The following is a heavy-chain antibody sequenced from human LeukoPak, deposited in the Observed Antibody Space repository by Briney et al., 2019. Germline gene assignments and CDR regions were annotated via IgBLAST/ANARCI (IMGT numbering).Heavy chain of an antibody. Sequence: ASVKVSCKASGGTFSSYAISWVRRAPGQGLEWMGRIIPILGIANYAQKFQGRVTITADKSTSTAYMELSSLRSEDTAVYYCASGYSYGPIRGFDYWGQGTLVTVSS. J-gene: IGHJ4*02. CDR1: GGTFSSYA. CDR3: ASGYSYGPIRGFDY. D-gene: IGHD5-18*01. V-gene: IGHV1-69*04. CDR2: IIPILGIA.